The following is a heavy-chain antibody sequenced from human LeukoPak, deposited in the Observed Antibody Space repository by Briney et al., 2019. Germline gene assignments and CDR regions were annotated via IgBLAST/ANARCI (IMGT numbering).Heavy chain of an antibody. CDR1: GGSINYDY. V-gene: IGHV4-59*08. CDR2: IHYSGAT. CDR3: ATLRGASTAVFDS. J-gene: IGHJ4*02. D-gene: IGHD2-21*02. Sequence: SETLSLTCTVSGGSINYDYWSWIRQSPGKRLEWIGYIHYSGATNYSPSLNSRVTISVDTSKNQFSLKLSSVTAADTALCYCATLRGASTAVFDSWGQGTLVTVSS.